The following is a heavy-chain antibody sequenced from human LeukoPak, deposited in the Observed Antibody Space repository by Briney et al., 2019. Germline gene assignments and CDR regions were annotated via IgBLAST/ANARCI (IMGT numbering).Heavy chain of an antibody. CDR1: GYSISSGYY. CDR3: ARHSGYDILTGYYPWYFDY. J-gene: IGHJ4*02. D-gene: IGHD3-9*01. CDR2: MHHSGST. V-gene: IGHV4-38-2*01. Sequence: SETLSLTCAVSGYSISSGYYWGWIRQPPGKGLAWIGSMHHSGSTDYNPSLKRRVTISVDTSKNQFSLKLRSVTAADTAVYYCARHSGYDILTGYYPWYFDYWGQGTLVTVSS.